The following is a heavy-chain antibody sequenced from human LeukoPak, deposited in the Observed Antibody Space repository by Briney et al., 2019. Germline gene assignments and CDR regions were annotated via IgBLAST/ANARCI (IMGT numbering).Heavy chain of an antibody. D-gene: IGHD3-3*01. CDR1: GYTFTDYY. J-gene: IGHJ4*02. V-gene: IGHV1-2*02. Sequence: ASVKLSCKALGYTFTDYYMHWVRQAPGQGLEWMGWINGNSGDTKYAQKFQGRVTMTRDTSISTAYMELSRLRSDDTAIYYCARVQTTGLLEWLYWGQGALVTVSS. CDR2: INGNSGDT. CDR3: ARVQTTGLLEWLY.